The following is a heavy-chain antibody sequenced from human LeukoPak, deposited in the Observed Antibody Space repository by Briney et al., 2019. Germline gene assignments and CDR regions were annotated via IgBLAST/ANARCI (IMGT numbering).Heavy chain of an antibody. CDR3: ASVLYCSSTSCYLRNWFDP. D-gene: IGHD2-2*01. CDR2: IYYSGST. V-gene: IGHV4-30-4*08. J-gene: IGHJ5*02. Sequence: LRLSCAASGFTFSSYAMSWVRQPPGKGLEWIGYIYYSGSTYYNPSLKSRVTISVDTSKNQFSLKLSSVTAADTAVYYCASVLYCSSTSCYLRNWFDPWGQGTLVTVSS. CDR1: GFTFSSYA.